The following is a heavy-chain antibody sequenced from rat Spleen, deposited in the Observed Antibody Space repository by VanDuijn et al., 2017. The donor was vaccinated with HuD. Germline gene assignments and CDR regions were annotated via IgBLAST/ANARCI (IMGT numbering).Heavy chain of an antibody. CDR3: ARLGITLGAGHWFAY. J-gene: IGHJ3*01. V-gene: IGHV5S13*01. D-gene: IGHD1-2*01. CDR2: ISTGGGDT. Sequence: EVQLVESDGGLVQPGRSLKLSCAASGFTFSNYDMAWVRQAPTKGLEWVATISTGGGDTFYRDSVKGRFTISRDNAKNTQYLQMDSLRSEDTATYYCARLGITLGAGHWFAYWGQGTLVTVSS. CDR1: GFTFSNYD.